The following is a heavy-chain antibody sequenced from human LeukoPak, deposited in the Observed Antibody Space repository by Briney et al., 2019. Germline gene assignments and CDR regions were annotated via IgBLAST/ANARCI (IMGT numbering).Heavy chain of an antibody. Sequence: PGGSLRLSCAASGFTFSLYGMHWVRQAPGKGLEYVSGISSNGGSPYYANSVKGRFTISRDNSKNTLYLQMGSLRVEDMAVYYCARDAYWGKGSRLDSWGQGSLASVSS. CDR1: GFTFSLYG. D-gene: IGHD7-27*01. J-gene: IGHJ4*02. CDR3: ARDAYWGKGSRLDS. CDR2: ISSNGGSP. V-gene: IGHV3-64*01.